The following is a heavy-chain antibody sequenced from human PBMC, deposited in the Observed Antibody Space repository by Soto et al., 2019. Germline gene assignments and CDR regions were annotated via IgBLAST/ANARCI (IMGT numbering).Heavy chain of an antibody. CDR1: GFTFSSYW. CDR2: IKQDGSEK. Sequence: GGSLRLSCAASGFTFSSYWMSWVRQAPGKGLEWVANIKQDGSEKYYVDSVKGRFTISRENAKNSLYLQMNSLRAEDTAVYYCARVPLEWLLYYWFDPWGQGTLVTVSS. D-gene: IGHD3-3*01. CDR3: ARVPLEWLLYYWFDP. V-gene: IGHV3-7*05. J-gene: IGHJ5*02.